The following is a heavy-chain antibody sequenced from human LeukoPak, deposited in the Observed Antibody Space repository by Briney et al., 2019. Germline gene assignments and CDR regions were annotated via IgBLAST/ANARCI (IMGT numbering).Heavy chain of an antibody. CDR3: ARVRGSGLDSFDY. CDR2: IYYSGST. D-gene: IGHD3-22*01. Sequence: SETLSLTCTVSGGSISSGGYYWSWIRQHPGKGLEWIGYIYYSGSTYYNPSLKSRVTISVDTSKNQFSLKLSSVTAADTAVYYCARVRGSGLDSFDYWGQGTLVTVSS. J-gene: IGHJ4*02. V-gene: IGHV4-31*03. CDR1: GGSISSGGYY.